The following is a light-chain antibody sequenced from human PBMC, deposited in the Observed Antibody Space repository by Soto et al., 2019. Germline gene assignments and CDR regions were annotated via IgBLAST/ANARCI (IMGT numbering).Light chain of an antibody. CDR1: QSISNY. J-gene: IGKJ1*01. CDR3: QQTHSAPRT. Sequence: DIQLTQSPSSLSASVGDRVSISCRASQSISNYLNWYQQKPGKAPKVLIFAASRLQSGVPSRFSGSGSGTDFTLTISSLQPEDFAIYYCQQTHSAPRTFGQGTRLDIK. CDR2: AAS. V-gene: IGKV1-39*01.